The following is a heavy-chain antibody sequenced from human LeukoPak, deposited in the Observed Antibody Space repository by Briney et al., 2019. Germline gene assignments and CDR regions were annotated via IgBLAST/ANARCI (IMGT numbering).Heavy chain of an antibody. V-gene: IGHV1-8*01. CDR1: GYTFTSYD. CDR3: ARVGRDSSGYYYVLAFDI. J-gene: IGHJ3*02. D-gene: IGHD3-22*01. CDR2: MNPNSGNT. Sequence: ASVKVSCKASGYTFTSYDINWVRQATGQGLEWMGWMNPNSGNTGYAQKFQGRVTMARNTSISTAYMELSSLRSEDTAVYYCARVGRDSSGYYYVLAFDIWGQGTMVTVSS.